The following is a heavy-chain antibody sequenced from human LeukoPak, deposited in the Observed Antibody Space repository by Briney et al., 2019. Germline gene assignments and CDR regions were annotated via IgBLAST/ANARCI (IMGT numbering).Heavy chain of an antibody. Sequence: GGSLRLSCAASGFMFSSNWMSWVRLAPGKGLEWVSSISSSSSYIYYADSVKGRFTISRDNAKNSLYLQMNSLRAEDTAVYYCATQDYVWGSLNAFDIWGQGTMVTVSS. CDR3: ATQDYVWGSLNAFDI. CDR1: GFMFSSNW. V-gene: IGHV3-21*01. CDR2: ISSSSSYI. D-gene: IGHD3-16*01. J-gene: IGHJ3*02.